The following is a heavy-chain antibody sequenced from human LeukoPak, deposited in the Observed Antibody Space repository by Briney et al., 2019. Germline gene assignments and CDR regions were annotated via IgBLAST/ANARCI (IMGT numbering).Heavy chain of an antibody. CDR3: ARDSLVGTRIDY. V-gene: IGHV1-8*02. CDR1: GYTFTSYD. Sequence: GASVKVSCKASGYTFTSYDINWVRQATGQGLEWMGWMNPNSGSTGYAQKFQGRVTMTTDTSTSTAYMELRSLRSDDTAVYYCARDSLVGTRIDYWGQGTLVTVSS. CDR2: MNPNSGST. D-gene: IGHD1-26*01. J-gene: IGHJ4*02.